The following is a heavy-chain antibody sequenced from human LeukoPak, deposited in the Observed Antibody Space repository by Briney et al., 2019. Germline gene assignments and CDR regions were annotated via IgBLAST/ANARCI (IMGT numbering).Heavy chain of an antibody. CDR1: GFTFSSYG. D-gene: IGHD6-19*01. CDR3: AKVPVAGTEGDAFDI. CDR2: ISYDGSNK. J-gene: IGHJ3*02. V-gene: IGHV3-30*18. Sequence: GGSLRLSCAASGFTFSSYGMHWVRQAPGKGLEWVAVISYDGSNKYYADSVKGRFTISRDNSKNTLYLQVNSLRAEDTAVYYCAKVPVAGTEGDAFDIWGQGTMVTVSS.